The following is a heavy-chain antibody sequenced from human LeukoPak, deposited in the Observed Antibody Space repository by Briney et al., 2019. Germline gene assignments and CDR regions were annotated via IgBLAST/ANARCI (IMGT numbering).Heavy chain of an antibody. V-gene: IGHV4-30-4*07. Sequence: SETLSLTCTVSGGSISSGGSSWTWIRQPPGKGLEWVGCIYYSGSTYYNPSLKSRITISLDTSKNQFSLKLSSVTAADTAVYYCARVHDYGDYVDYWGQGTLVTVSS. D-gene: IGHD4-17*01. CDR1: GGSISSGGSS. CDR3: ARVHDYGDYVDY. J-gene: IGHJ4*02. CDR2: IYYSGST.